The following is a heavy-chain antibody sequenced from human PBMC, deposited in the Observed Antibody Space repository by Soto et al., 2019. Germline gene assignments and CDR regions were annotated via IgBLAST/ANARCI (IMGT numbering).Heavy chain of an antibody. Sequence: EMQLVESGGGLVQPGGSLRLTCVASGLSFSYYHMDWVRQAPGKGLEWIGRARNDPNDRTREYATSVRGRFTTSRDDSRNSFYLQMNSLKTEDTAIYYCASSRPGGIFHFWGQRTLVTVSS. CDR2: ARNDPNDRTR. J-gene: IGHJ4*02. CDR3: ASSRPGGIFHF. CDR1: GLSFSYYH. V-gene: IGHV3-72*01.